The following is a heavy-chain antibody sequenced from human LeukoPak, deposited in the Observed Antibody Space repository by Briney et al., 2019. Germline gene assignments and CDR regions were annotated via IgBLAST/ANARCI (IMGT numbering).Heavy chain of an antibody. D-gene: IGHD3-22*01. CDR3: ARDEDYYDSSGYYRT. Sequence: GASVKVSCKASGYTFTGYYMHWVRQAPGQGLEWMGWINPNSGGTNYAQKFQGRVTMTRDTSISTACMELSRLRSDDTAVYYCARDEDYYDSSGYYRTCGQGTLVTVSS. CDR1: GYTFTGYY. J-gene: IGHJ5*02. CDR2: INPNSGGT. V-gene: IGHV1-2*02.